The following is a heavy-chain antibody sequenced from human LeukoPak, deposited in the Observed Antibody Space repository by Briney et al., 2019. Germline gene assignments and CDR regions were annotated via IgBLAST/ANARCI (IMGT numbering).Heavy chain of an antibody. J-gene: IGHJ4*02. D-gene: IGHD3-10*01. Sequence: ASVKVSCKTSGYSFPTYGISWVRQAPGQGLEWMGWISNDNGITNYAPQFQGRVTLDTETYTSTAYMELRNPRSDDTAVYYCARGGFDYYGTGRAFDVWGQGTLVTVSS. CDR3: ARGGFDYYGTGRAFDV. V-gene: IGHV1-18*01. CDR1: GYSFPTYG. CDR2: ISNDNGIT.